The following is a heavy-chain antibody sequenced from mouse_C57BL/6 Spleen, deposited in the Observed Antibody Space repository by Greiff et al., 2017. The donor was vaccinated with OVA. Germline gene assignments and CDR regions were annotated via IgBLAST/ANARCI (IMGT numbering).Heavy chain of an antibody. D-gene: IGHD1-1*01. CDR1: GYTFTEYT. CDR3: ARHETFTTVVATDWYFDV. CDR2: FYPGSGSI. Sequence: VQLQQSGAELVKPGASVKLSCKASGYTFTEYTIHWVKQRSGQGLEWIGWFYPGSGSIKYNEKFKDKATLTADKSSSTVYMELSRLTSEDSAVYFCARHETFTTVVATDWYFDVWGTGTTVTVSS. V-gene: IGHV1-62-2*01. J-gene: IGHJ1*03.